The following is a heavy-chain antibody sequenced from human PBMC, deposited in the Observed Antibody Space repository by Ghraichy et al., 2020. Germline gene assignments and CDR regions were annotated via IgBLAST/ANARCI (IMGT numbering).Heavy chain of an antibody. V-gene: IGHV4-39*01. CDR1: GGSISSSSYY. J-gene: IGHJ6*03. CDR2: IYYSGST. CDR3: ASLLSTYYYYMDV. Sequence: SETLSLTCTVSGGSISSSSYYWGWIRQPPGKGLEWIGSIYYSGSTYYNPSLKSRVTISVDTSKNQFSLKLSSVTAADTAVYYCASLLSTYYYYMDVWGKGTTVTVSS. D-gene: IGHD2-15*01.